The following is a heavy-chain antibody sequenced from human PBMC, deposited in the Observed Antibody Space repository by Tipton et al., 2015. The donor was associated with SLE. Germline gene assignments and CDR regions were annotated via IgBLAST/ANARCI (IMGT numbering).Heavy chain of an antibody. D-gene: IGHD6-19*01. J-gene: IGHJ4*02. CDR3: ATRQGSGWYQSVDY. CDR2: ISYDGSNK. V-gene: IGHV3-30*04. Sequence: SLRLSCAASGFTFSNYAMHWVRQAPGKGLEWVAVISYDGSNKYYADSVKGRFTISRDNSKNTLYLQMDNLRPEDTAVYYCATRQGSGWYQSVDYWGQGSLVTVSS. CDR1: GFTFSNYA.